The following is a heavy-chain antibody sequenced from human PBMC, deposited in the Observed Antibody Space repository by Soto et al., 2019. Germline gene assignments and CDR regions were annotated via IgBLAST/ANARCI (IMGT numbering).Heavy chain of an antibody. V-gene: IGHV1-18*01. CDR3: ASRSARLHYYYYGMDV. CDR1: GYTFTSYG. D-gene: IGHD4-17*01. CDR2: ISAYNGNT. J-gene: IGHJ6*02. Sequence: QVQLVQSGAEVKKPGASVKVSWKASGYTFTSYGISWVRQAPGQGLEWMGWISAYNGNTNYAQKLQGRVTMTTDTSTSTAYMELRSLRSDDTAVYYCASRSARLHYYYYGMDVWGQGTTVTVSS.